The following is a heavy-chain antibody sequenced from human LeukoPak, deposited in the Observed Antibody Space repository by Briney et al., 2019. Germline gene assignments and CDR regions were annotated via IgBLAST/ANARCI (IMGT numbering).Heavy chain of an antibody. J-gene: IGHJ4*02. D-gene: IGHD6-19*01. V-gene: IGHV1-69*13. CDR2: IIPIFGTA. CDR3: ARAPSIAVAGTPNFDY. CDR1: GGTFSSYA. Sequence: VASVKVSCKASGGTFSSYAISWVRQAPGQGLEWMGGIIPIFGTANYAQKFQGRVTITADESTSTAYMELRSLRSDDTAVYYCARAPSIAVAGTPNFDYWGQGTLVTVSS.